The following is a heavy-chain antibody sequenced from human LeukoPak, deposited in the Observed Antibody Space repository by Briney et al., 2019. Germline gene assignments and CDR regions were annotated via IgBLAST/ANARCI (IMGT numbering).Heavy chain of an antibody. D-gene: IGHD3-16*01. V-gene: IGHV4-31*03. CDR3: AKTGAGGGF. CDR1: GGSISSAGYF. Sequence: SQTLSLTCTVSGGSISSAGYFWSWIRQHPGKGLEWIGYIYYSGSTYYNPSLKSRVTISVDTSKNQFFLMLNSVTVADTAVYYCAKTGAGGGFWGQGTLVTVFS. CDR2: IYYSGST. J-gene: IGHJ4*02.